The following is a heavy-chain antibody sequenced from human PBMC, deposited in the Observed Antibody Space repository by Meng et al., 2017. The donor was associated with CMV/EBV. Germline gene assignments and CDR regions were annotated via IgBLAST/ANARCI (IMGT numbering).Heavy chain of an antibody. V-gene: IGHV3-30*02. CDR1: GFTFSSYG. CDR3: AKDQAAANYFDY. Sequence: GGSLRLSYAASGFTFSSYGMHWVRQAPGKGLEWVAFIRYDGSNKYYADSVKGRFTISRDNSKNTLYLQMNSLRAEDTAVYYCAKDQAAANYFDYWGQGTLVTVSS. J-gene: IGHJ4*02. D-gene: IGHD6-13*01. CDR2: IRYDGSNK.